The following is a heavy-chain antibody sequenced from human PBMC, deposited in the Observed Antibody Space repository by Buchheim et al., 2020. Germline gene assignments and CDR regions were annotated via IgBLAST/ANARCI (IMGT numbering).Heavy chain of an antibody. CDR3: ARKRYCSGGSCYSGFYYFDY. V-gene: IGHV1-69*02. Sequence: QVQLVQSGAEVKKPGSSVKVSCKASGGTFSSYTISWVRQAPGQGLEWMGRIIPILGIANYAQKFQGRVTITADKSTSTAYMELSSLRSEDTAVYYCARKRYCSGGSCYSGFYYFDYWGQGTL. CDR2: IIPILGIA. J-gene: IGHJ4*02. CDR1: GGTFSSYT. D-gene: IGHD2-15*01.